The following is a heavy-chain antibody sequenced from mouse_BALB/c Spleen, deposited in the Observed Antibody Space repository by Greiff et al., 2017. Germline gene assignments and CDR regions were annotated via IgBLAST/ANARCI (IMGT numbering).Heavy chain of an antibody. V-gene: IGHV1-74*01. Sequence: VQLQQSGPELVRPGASVKMSCKASGYTFTSYWMHWVKQRPGQGLEWIGMIDPSNSETRLNQKFKDKATLNVDKSSNTAYMQLSSLTSEDSAVYDGATQYYYGSSPLDYWGQGTTLTVSS. CDR3: ATQYYYGSSPLDY. D-gene: IGHD1-1*01. J-gene: IGHJ2*01. CDR2: IDPSNSET. CDR1: GYTFTSYW.